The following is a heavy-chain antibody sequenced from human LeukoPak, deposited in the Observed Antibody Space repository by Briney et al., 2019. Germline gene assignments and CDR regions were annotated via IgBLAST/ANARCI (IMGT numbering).Heavy chain of an antibody. CDR3: ARVARNLIHSSGYYSRRYFDY. CDR1: GGSFSGYY. Sequence: PSETLSLTCAVYGGSFSGYYWSWIRQPPGKGLEWIGEINHSGSTNYNPSLKSRVTISVDTSKNQFSLKLSSVTAADTAVYYCARVARNLIHSSGYYSRRYFDYWGQGTLVTVSS. CDR2: INHSGST. J-gene: IGHJ4*02. D-gene: IGHD3-22*01. V-gene: IGHV4-34*01.